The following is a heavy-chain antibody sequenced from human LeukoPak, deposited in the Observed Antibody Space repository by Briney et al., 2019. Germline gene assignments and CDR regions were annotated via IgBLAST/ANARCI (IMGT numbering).Heavy chain of an antibody. V-gene: IGHV4-34*01. CDR3: ARGPRKRITIFGVVIPGEDNWFDP. CDR1: GGSISSYY. Sequence: SETLSLTCTVSGGSISSYYWSWIRQPPGKGLEWIGEINHSGSTNYNPSLKSRVTISVDTSKNQFSLKLSSVTAADTAVYYCARGPRKRITIFGVVIPGEDNWFDPWGQGTLVTVSS. D-gene: IGHD3-3*01. J-gene: IGHJ5*02. CDR2: INHSGST.